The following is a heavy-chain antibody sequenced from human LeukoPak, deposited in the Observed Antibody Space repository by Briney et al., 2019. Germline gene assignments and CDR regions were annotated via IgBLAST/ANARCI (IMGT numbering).Heavy chain of an antibody. CDR1: GCTFTGYY. D-gene: IGHD3-22*01. J-gene: IGHJ4*02. Sequence: ASVKVSCKASGCTFTGYYMHWVRQAPGQGLEWMGWINPNSGGTNYAQKFQGRVTMTRDTSISTAYMELSRLRSDDTAVYYCARRSSPWLLLPYYWGQGTLVTVSS. CDR3: ARRSSPWLLLPYY. CDR2: INPNSGGT. V-gene: IGHV1-2*02.